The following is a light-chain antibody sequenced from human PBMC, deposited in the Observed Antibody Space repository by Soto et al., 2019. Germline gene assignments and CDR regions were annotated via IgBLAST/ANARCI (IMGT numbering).Light chain of an antibody. J-gene: IGKJ1*01. CDR1: QSVSSNY. CDR3: QQYGSSPWT. V-gene: IGKV3-20*01. CDR2: GAS. Sequence: EIVLTQSPGTLSLSPGERATLSCRASQSVSSNYLAWYQQKPGQAPRPLIYGASSRATCIPDRFSGSGAGTDFPLTISRRESEDFAVYYCQQYGSSPWTFGQGTKVEIK.